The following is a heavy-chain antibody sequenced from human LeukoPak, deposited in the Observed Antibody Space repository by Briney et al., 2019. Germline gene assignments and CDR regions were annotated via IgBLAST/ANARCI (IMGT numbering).Heavy chain of an antibody. CDR2: IRGSGGTT. V-gene: IGHV3-23*01. Sequence: PGGSLRLSCAASGFTFSSYAMSWVRQAPGKGLEWVSAIRGSGGTTYYADFVKGRFTISRDNSKNTLYLQMNSLRAEDTAVYYCARDARDGYGGNPFDYWGQGTLVTVSS. J-gene: IGHJ4*02. CDR1: GFTFSSYA. CDR3: ARDARDGYGGNPFDY. D-gene: IGHD4-23*01.